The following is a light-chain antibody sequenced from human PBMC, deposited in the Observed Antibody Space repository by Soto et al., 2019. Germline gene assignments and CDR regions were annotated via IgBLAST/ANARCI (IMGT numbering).Light chain of an antibody. V-gene: IGKV1-39*01. CDR3: QQSYSTPRT. J-gene: IGKJ1*01. Sequence: DIQMTQSPSSLSASVGDRVTITCRASQSISSSLNWYQQKPGKAPKLLIYAASSLQSGVPSRFSGSGSGTDFTLTISSLQPEDSATYYCQQSYSTPRTFGQGTKVDIK. CDR1: QSISSS. CDR2: AAS.